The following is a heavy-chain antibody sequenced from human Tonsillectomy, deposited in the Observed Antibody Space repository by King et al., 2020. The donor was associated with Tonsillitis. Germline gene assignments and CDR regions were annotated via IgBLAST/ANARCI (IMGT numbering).Heavy chain of an antibody. Sequence: VQLVESGGGVVQPGRSLRLSCAASGFTFSSYGMHWVRQAPGKGLEWVAVISYDGSNKYYADSVKGRFTISRDNSKNTLYLQMNSLRAEDTAVYYCARDYDILPGYYSPGRYWGQGTLVTVSS. J-gene: IGHJ4*02. CDR1: GFTFSSYG. CDR2: ISYDGSNK. D-gene: IGHD3-9*01. CDR3: ARDYDILPGYYSPGRY. V-gene: IGHV3-33*05.